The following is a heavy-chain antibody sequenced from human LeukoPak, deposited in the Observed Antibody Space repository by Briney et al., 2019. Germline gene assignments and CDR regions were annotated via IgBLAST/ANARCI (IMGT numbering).Heavy chain of an antibody. V-gene: IGHV1-18*01. CDR1: GHTFTNYG. CDR2: ISAYNGNT. Sequence: ASVTVSCKASGHTFTNYGFSWVRQAPGQGLEWMGWISAYNGNTNHAQNFQGRITMTTDASTSTAYMELTSLRSDDTAVYFCARGYMGATSYFDYWGQGALVTVSS. D-gene: IGHD1-26*01. CDR3: ARGYMGATSYFDY. J-gene: IGHJ4*02.